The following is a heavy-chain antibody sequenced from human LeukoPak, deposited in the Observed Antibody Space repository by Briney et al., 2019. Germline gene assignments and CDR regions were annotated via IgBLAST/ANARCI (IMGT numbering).Heavy chain of an antibody. CDR1: GFTFSSYG. V-gene: IGHV3-30*02. J-gene: IGHJ4*02. CDR2: IRYDGRNK. D-gene: IGHD6-19*01. CDR3: AREVLGSSSGWDPFDY. Sequence: GGSLRLSCAASGFTFSSYGMHWVRQAPGKGLEWVALIRYDGRNKYYADSVKGRFTISRGNSKNTLYLQMNSLRAEDTAVYYCAREVLGSSSGWDPFDYWGQGTLVTVSS.